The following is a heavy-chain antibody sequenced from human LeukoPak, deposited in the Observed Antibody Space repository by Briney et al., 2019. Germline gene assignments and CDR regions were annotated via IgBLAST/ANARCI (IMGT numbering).Heavy chain of an antibody. CDR3: ARGPRYDYVWGSYRQRFDY. CDR1: GYTFTSYA. V-gene: IGHV7-4-1*02. D-gene: IGHD3-16*02. Sequence: ASVKVSCKASGYTFTSYAMNWVRQAPGQGLEWMGWINTNTGNPTYAQGFTGRFVFSLDTSVSTAYLQISSLKAEDTAVYYCARGPRYDYVWGSYRQRFDYWGQGTLVTVSS. CDR2: INTNTGNP. J-gene: IGHJ4*02.